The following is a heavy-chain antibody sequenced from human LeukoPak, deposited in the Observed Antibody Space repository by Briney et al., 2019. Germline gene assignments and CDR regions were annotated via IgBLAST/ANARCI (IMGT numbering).Heavy chain of an antibody. D-gene: IGHD6-13*01. J-gene: IGHJ4*02. CDR3: ARSVAAAIDKIYYFDY. CDR1: GFIFSDYF. V-gene: IGHV3-11*03. Sequence: PGGSLRLSCAASGFIFSDYFMSWIRQAPGKGLEWVSHINGSSSYTNSVDSVKGRFIISRDNAKGSLYLQMNSLRAEDTAVYYCARSVAAAIDKIYYFDYWGRGALVTVSS. CDR2: INGSSSYT.